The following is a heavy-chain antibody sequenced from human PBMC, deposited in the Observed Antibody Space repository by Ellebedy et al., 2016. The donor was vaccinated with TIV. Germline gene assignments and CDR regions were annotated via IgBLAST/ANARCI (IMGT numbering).Heavy chain of an antibody. Sequence: GGSLRLXXSASGFTFNTYAMSWVRQAPGKGLEWVSGIGDSGVNTYEADSVKGRFTISRDNSRNTLFLQMNSLRSEDTAVYFCARSRITTFGVVTSFDSWGQGTLVTVSS. J-gene: IGHJ4*02. V-gene: IGHV3-23*01. D-gene: IGHD3-3*01. CDR1: GFTFNTYA. CDR2: IGDSGVNT. CDR3: ARSRITTFGVVTSFDS.